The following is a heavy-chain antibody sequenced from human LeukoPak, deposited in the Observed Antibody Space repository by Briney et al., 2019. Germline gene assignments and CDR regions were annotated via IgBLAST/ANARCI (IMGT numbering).Heavy chain of an antibody. CDR1: GYIFTNYG. CDR3: ARDMATVQHQD. D-gene: IGHD4-17*01. V-gene: IGHV1-18*01. CDR2: ISAYSGNT. Sequence: GASMKVSCKASGYIFTNYGISWVRQAPGQGLEWMGWISAYSGNTNYVQKFQDRVTMTTDTSTSTAYMELRSLRSDDTAVYFCARDMATVQHQDWGQGTLVTVSS. J-gene: IGHJ4*02.